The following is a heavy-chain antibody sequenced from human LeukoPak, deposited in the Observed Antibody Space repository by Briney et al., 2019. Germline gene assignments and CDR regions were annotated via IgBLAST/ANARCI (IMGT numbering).Heavy chain of an antibody. D-gene: IGHD3-22*01. CDR2: IRYDGSNK. CDR3: ARVYYYDSSGQPEH. Sequence: GGSLRLSCAASGFIFSSYGMHWVRQAPGKGLEWVAFIRYDGSNKYYADSVKGRFSISRDNSKNTLYLQMNSLRAEDTAVYYCARVYYYDSSGQPEHWGQGTLVTVSS. V-gene: IGHV3-30*02. J-gene: IGHJ1*01. CDR1: GFIFSSYG.